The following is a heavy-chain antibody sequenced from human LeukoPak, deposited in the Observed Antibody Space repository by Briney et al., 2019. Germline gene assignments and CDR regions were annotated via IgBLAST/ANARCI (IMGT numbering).Heavy chain of an antibody. CDR3: ARDYAARIAAAGSLRAFDY. CDR2: ISGSGGST. D-gene: IGHD6-13*01. Sequence: GGSLRLSCAASGFTFSSYAMSLVRQAPGKGPEWVSAISGSGGSTYYADSVKGRFTISRDNSKNTLYLQMNSLRAEDTAVYYCARDYAARIAAAGSLRAFDYWGQGTLVTVSS. V-gene: IGHV3-23*01. CDR1: GFTFSSYA. J-gene: IGHJ4*02.